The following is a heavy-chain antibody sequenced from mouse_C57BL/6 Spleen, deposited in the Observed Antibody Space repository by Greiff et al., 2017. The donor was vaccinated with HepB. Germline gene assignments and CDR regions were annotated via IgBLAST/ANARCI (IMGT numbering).Heavy chain of an antibody. Sequence: QVQLQQSGAELVRPGTSVKVSCKASGYAFTNYLIEWVKQRPGQGLEWIGVINPGSGGTNYNEKFKGKATLTADKSSSTAYMQRSSLTSEDSAVYFCARRIYYGYDGGDYWGQGTTLTVSS. D-gene: IGHD2-2*01. CDR2: INPGSGGT. V-gene: IGHV1-54*01. CDR1: GYAFTNYL. CDR3: ARRIYYGYDGGDY. J-gene: IGHJ2*01.